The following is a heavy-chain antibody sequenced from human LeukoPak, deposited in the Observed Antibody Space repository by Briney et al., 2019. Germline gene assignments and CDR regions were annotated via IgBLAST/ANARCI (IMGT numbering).Heavy chain of an antibody. J-gene: IGHJ4*02. Sequence: SETLSLTCAVYGGSFSGYFWNWIRQPPGKGLEWIGDINHSGSTNYNPSLTSRVTISVDPSKNQFSLNLSSVTAADTAVYYCARAGHDSSGYYYPTFDYWGQGTLVTVSS. CDR2: INHSGST. CDR3: ARAGHDSSGYYYPTFDY. D-gene: IGHD3-22*01. CDR1: GGSFSGYF. V-gene: IGHV4-34*01.